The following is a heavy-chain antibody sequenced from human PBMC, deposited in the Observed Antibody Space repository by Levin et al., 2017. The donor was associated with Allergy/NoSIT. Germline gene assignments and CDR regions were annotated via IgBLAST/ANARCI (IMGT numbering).Heavy chain of an antibody. CDR3: AREDGSTFDF. Sequence: PSETLSLTCTVSGGSISGGGYHWTWIRQHPEKGLEWIGYIYYSGSTFYNPSLKSRLMISVDTSKNQFSLNVGSVTAADTAVYYCAREDGSTFDFWGQGALVTVAS. V-gene: IGHV4-31*03. CDR2: IYYSGST. CDR1: GGSISGGGYH. J-gene: IGHJ4*02. D-gene: IGHD2-2*03.